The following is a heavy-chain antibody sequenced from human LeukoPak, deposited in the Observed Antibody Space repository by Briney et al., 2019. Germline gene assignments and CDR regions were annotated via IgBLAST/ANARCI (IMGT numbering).Heavy chain of an antibody. CDR1: GGSISSSSYY. CDR2: IYYSGST. D-gene: IGHD6-13*01. J-gene: IGHJ3*02. Sequence: SETLSLTCTVSGGSISSSSYYWGWIRQPPGKGLEWIGSIYYSGSTYYNPSLKSRVTISVDTSKNQFSLKLSSVTDADTAVYYCASLIAAALRGACDIWGQGTMVTVSS. V-gene: IGHV4-39*01. CDR3: ASLIAAALRGACDI.